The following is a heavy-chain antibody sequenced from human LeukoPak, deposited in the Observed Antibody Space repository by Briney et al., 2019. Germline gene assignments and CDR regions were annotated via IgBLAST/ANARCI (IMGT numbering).Heavy chain of an antibody. CDR3: ARGAPTAAGLGRGY. CDR2: FDPEDGET. CDR1: GYTLTELS. J-gene: IGHJ4*02. D-gene: IGHD6-13*01. Sequence: ASVKVSCKVSGYTLTELSMHWVRQAPGKGLEWMGGFDPEDGETIYAQKFQGRVTMTRDTSTSTVYMELSSLRSEDTAVYYCARGAPTAAGLGRGYWGQGTLVTVSS. V-gene: IGHV1-24*01.